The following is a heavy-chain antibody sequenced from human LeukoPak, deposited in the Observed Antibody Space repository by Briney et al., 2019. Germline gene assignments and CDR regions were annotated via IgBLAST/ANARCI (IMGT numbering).Heavy chain of an antibody. CDR2: IYYSGST. J-gene: IGHJ4*02. Sequence: SETLSLTRTVSGGSISSYYWSWIRQPSGKGLEWIGYIYYSGSTNYNPSLKSRVTISVDTSKNKFSLKPSSVTAADTAVYYCARVDGFWYYFDYWGQGTLVTVSS. CDR3: ARVDGFWYYFDY. D-gene: IGHD3-3*01. V-gene: IGHV4-59*01. CDR1: GGSISSYY.